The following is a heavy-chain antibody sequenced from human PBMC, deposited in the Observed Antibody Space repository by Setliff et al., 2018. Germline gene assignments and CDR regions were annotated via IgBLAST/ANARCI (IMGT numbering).Heavy chain of an antibody. D-gene: IGHD3-3*01. CDR2: FDPEDGET. Sequence: ASVQVSCKVSGYTLTELSMHWVRQAPGKGLEWMGGFDPEDGETIYAQKFQGRVTMTEDTSTDTAYMELSSLRSEDTAVYYCATATLLLIDYNFHKDYYYYMDVWGKGTTGTVSS. J-gene: IGHJ6*03. V-gene: IGHV1-24*01. CDR3: ATATLLLIDYNFHKDYYYYMDV. CDR1: GYTLTELS.